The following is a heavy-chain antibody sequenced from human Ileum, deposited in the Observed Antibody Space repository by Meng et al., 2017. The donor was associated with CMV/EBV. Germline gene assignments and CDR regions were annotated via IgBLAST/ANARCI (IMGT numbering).Heavy chain of an antibody. CDR1: DLTFSSYA. V-gene: IGHV3-30*02. Sequence: GEYPITPCAAPDLTFSSYAMHWLRQAPGKGLEWVALIRYDGSNEYYADSVKGRFTVSRDNSKNTIYLQMNSLGVEDTAVYYCARPVVPAAIHYFHYWGQGTLVTVSS. D-gene: IGHD2-2*01. CDR3: ARPVVPAAIHYFHY. CDR2: IRYDGSNE. J-gene: IGHJ4*02.